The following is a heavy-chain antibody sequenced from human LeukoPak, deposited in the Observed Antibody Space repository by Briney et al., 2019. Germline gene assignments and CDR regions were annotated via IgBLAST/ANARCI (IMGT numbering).Heavy chain of an antibody. J-gene: IGHJ4*02. Sequence: GGSLRLSCAASGFTFSSYAMSWVRQAPGKGLEWVSAISGSGGSTYYADSVKGRFTISRDNSRNTLYLQMNSLRAEDTAVYYCAKALRIAAAGTPVDYWGQGTLVTVSS. CDR2: ISGSGGST. CDR3: AKALRIAAAGTPVDY. CDR1: GFTFSSYA. D-gene: IGHD6-13*01. V-gene: IGHV3-23*01.